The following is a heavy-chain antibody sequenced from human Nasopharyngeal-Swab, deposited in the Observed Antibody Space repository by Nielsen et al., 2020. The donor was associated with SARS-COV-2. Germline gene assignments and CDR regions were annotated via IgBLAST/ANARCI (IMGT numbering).Heavy chain of an antibody. J-gene: IGHJ6*03. CDR1: GYTFTGYY. CDR3: ARDRNNPYYYYYMDV. CDR2: ISAYNGNT. D-gene: IGHD1-14*01. Sequence: ASVKVSCKASGYTFTGYYMHWVRQAPGQGLEWMGWISAYNGNTNYAQKLQGRVTMTTDTSTSTVYMELSSLRSEDTAVYYCARDRNNPYYYYYMDVWGKGTTVTVSS. V-gene: IGHV1-18*04.